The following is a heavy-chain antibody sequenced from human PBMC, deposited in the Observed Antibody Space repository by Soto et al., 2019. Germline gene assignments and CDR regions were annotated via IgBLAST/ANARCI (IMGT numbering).Heavy chain of an antibody. D-gene: IGHD3-22*01. V-gene: IGHV3-66*01. CDR1: GFTVSSNY. CDR2: IYSGGTT. Sequence: EVQLVESGGGLVQPGGSLRLSCAASGFTVSSNYMSWVRQAPGKGLEWVSVIYSGGTTYYADSVKGRFTISRDHSKNTLYLQMNSLRAEATAVYYCARNGDSSDYRGWFDPWGQGTLVTVSS. J-gene: IGHJ5*02. CDR3: ARNGDSSDYRGWFDP.